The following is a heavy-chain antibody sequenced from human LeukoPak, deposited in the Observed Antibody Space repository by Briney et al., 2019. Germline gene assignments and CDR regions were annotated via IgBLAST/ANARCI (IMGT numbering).Heavy chain of an antibody. CDR2: IYTSGST. V-gene: IGHV4-39*07. D-gene: IGHD4-17*01. CDR3: ARENGDYARMREYFDY. CDR1: GGSISLSYYY. Sequence: SETLSLTCSVSGGSISLSYYYWGWIRQPPGKALEWIGRIYTSGSTNHNPSLKSRVTMSVDTSKNQFSLKLSSVTAADTAVYYCARENGDYARMREYFDYWGQGTLVTVSS. J-gene: IGHJ4*02.